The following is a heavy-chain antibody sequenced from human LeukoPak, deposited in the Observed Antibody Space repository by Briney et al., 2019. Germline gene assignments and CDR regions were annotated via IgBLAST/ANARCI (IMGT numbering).Heavy chain of an antibody. D-gene: IGHD6-13*01. CDR1: GYTFTSYY. J-gene: IGHJ6*02. CDR3: ARSGGDSSSWSYYYYYYGMDV. V-gene: IGHV1-46*01. Sequence: ASVKVSCKASGYTFTSYYMHWVRQAPGQGLEWMGVINPSGGSTSYAQKFQGRVTMTRDTSTSTVYTELSSLRSEDTAVYYCARSGGDSSSWSYYYYYYGMDVWGQGTTVTVSS. CDR2: INPSGGST.